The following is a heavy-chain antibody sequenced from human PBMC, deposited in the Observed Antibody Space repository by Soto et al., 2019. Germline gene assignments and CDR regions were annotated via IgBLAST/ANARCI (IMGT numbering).Heavy chain of an antibody. D-gene: IGHD3-10*01. V-gene: IGHV4-39*01. CDR2: IYYSGST. Sequence: PSETLSLTCTVSGGSISSSSYYWGWIRQPPGKGLEWIGSIYYSGSTYYNPSLKSRVTISVDTSKNQFSLKLSSVTAADTAVYYCARLERGIWFGELSSYWGQGTLVTVSS. CDR3: ARLERGIWFGELSSY. J-gene: IGHJ4*02. CDR1: GGSISSSSYY.